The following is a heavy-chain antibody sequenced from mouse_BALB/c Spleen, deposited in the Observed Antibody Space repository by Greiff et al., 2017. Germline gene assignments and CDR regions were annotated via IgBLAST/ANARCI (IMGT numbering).Heavy chain of an antibody. J-gene: IGHJ3*01. CDR2: IDPYNGGT. Sequence: VQLQQSGPELVKPGASVKMSCKASGYTFTSYYIHWVKQRPGQGLEWIGYIDPYNGGTSYNQKFKGKATLTVDKSSSTAFMHLNSLTSEDSAVYYCASSTMITTGVFAYWGQGTLVTVSA. V-gene: IGHV1S135*01. CDR3: ASSTMITTGVFAY. CDR1: GYTFTSYY. D-gene: IGHD2-4*01.